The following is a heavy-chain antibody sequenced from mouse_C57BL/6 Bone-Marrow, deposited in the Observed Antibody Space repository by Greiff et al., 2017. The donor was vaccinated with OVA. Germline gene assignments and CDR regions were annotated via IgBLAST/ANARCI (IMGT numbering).Heavy chain of an antibody. CDR2: ISSGGSYT. CDR3: ARHLTYYFDY. V-gene: IGHV5-6*01. CDR1: GFTFSSYG. Sequence: DVHLVESGGDLVKPGGSLKLSCAASGFTFSSYGMSWVRQTPDKRLEWVATISSGGSYTYYPDSVKGRFTISRDNAKNTLYLQMSSLKSEDTAMYYCARHLTYYFDYWGQGTTLTVSS. J-gene: IGHJ2*01.